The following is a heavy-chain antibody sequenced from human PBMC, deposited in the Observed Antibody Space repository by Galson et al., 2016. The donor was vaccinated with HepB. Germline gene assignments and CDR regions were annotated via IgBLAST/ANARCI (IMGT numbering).Heavy chain of an antibody. CDR1: GFTFSTCG. CDR2: IWYDGTNK. D-gene: IGHD4-23*01. CDR3: AREEDYGRNSRAFDI. J-gene: IGHJ3*02. V-gene: IGHV3-33*01. Sequence: SLRLSCAASGFTFSTCGMHWVRQAPGKGLEWLTMIWYDGTNKFYADSVKGRFTISRDNSKKTLYLQTNSLRVEDTAVYYCAREEDYGRNSRAFDIWGQGTMVTVSS.